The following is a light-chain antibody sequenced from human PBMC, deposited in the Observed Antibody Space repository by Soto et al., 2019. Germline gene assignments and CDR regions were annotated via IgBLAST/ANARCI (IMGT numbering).Light chain of an antibody. V-gene: IGLV4-69*02. CDR1: SGHSSYA. Sequence: QSVLTQSPSASASLGDSVKLTCTLSSGHSSYAIAWHQQQPEKGPRYLMKLNSDGRHSKGDGIPDRFSGSSSGAERYLTISSLQSEDEADYYCQTWGTGIVVFGGGTKLTVL. J-gene: IGLJ2*01. CDR2: LNSDGRH. CDR3: QTWGTGIVV.